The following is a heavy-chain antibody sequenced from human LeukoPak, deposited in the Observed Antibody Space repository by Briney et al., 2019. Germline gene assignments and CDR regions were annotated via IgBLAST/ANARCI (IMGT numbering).Heavy chain of an antibody. Sequence: PGGSLRLSCAASGFTFSSYEMNWVRQAPGKGLEWVSYISSSSSTIYYADSVKGRFTISRDNAKNSLYLQMNSLRAEDTAVYYCARDYVTDSSSWYVTYYYYGMDVWGQGTTVTVSS. D-gene: IGHD6-13*01. CDR1: GFTFSSYE. CDR3: ARDYVTDSSSWYVTYYYYGMDV. J-gene: IGHJ6*02. CDR2: ISSSSSTI. V-gene: IGHV3-48*03.